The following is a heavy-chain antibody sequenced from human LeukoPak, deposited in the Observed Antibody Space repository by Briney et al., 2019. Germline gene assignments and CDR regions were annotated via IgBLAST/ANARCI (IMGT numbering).Heavy chain of an antibody. J-gene: IGHJ3*02. Sequence: ASETLSLTCTVSGGSISSYYWSWIRQPPGKGLEWLGYIYYSGSTNYNPSLKSRVTISVDTSENQFSLKLSSVTAADTAVYYCARVVEYSSSPDAFDIWGQGTMVTVSS. CDR1: GGSISSYY. CDR3: ARVVEYSSSPDAFDI. D-gene: IGHD6-6*01. V-gene: IGHV4-59*01. CDR2: IYYSGST.